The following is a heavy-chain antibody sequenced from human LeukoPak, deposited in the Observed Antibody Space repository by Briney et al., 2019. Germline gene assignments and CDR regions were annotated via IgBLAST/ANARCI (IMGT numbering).Heavy chain of an antibody. CDR3: ARGGRDSSSWYRYFDY. J-gene: IGHJ4*02. V-gene: IGHV3-7*01. Sequence: GGSLRLSCAASGFTFSSYWMSWVRQAPGKGLEWVANIKQDGSEKYYVDSVKGRFTISRDNPKNTLYLQMNSLRAEDTAVYYCARGGRDSSSWYRYFDYWGQGTLVTVSS. CDR2: IKQDGSEK. D-gene: IGHD6-13*01. CDR1: GFTFSSYW.